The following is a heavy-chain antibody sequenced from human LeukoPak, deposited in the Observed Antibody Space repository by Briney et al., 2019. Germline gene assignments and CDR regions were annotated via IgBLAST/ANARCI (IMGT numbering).Heavy chain of an antibody. D-gene: IGHD2-2*01. CDR3: AREVPAAYVDY. Sequence: PSETLSLTCTVSGGSISSYYWSWIRQPPGKGLEWIGYIYYSGSTNYNPSLKSRVTISVDTSKNQFSLKLSSVTAADTAVYYCAREVPAAYVDYWGQGTLVTDSS. V-gene: IGHV4-59*01. CDR1: GGSISSYY. J-gene: IGHJ4*02. CDR2: IYYSGST.